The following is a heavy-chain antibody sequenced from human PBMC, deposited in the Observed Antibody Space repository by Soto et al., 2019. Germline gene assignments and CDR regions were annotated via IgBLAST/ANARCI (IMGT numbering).Heavy chain of an antibody. V-gene: IGHV3-23*01. Sequence: GGSLRLSCAASGFTFSNYAMSWVRQAPGKGLEWVSAISAGGGSTYYADSVKGRFTISRDNSKNTLYLQMNSLRAEDTAVYYCARSLRVSMDYFDYWGQGTLVTVSS. CDR1: GFTFSNYA. CDR2: ISAGGGST. J-gene: IGHJ4*02. CDR3: ARSLRVSMDYFDY.